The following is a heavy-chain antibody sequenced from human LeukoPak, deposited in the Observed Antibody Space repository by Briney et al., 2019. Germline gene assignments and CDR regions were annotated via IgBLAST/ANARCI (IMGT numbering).Heavy chain of an antibody. CDR1: GGSINNSSYY. CDR2: IYYSGST. D-gene: IGHD6-13*01. Sequence: PSETLSLTCTVSGGSINNSSYYWGWIRQPPGKGLEWIGSIYYSGSTYYNPSLKSRVTISVDTSKNQFSLKLSSVTAADTAVYYCASLYSSSWYRTGVDDYWGQGTLVTVSS. J-gene: IGHJ4*02. V-gene: IGHV4-39*07. CDR3: ASLYSSSWYRTGVDDY.